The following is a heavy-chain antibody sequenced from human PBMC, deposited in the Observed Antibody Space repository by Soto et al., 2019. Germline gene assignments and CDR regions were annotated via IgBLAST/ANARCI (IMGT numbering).Heavy chain of an antibody. D-gene: IGHD3-10*01. J-gene: IGHJ6*01. CDR2: IYYSGST. CDR3: ARVFGFGGMDV. CDR1: GGSVSSGSYY. V-gene: IGHV4-61*01. Sequence: PSETLSLTCTVSGGSVSSGSYYWSWIRQPPGKGLEWIGYIYYSGSTYYNPSLKSRVTISVDTSKNQFSLKLSSVTAADTAVYYRARVFGFGGMDVWGQGTTVTVSS.